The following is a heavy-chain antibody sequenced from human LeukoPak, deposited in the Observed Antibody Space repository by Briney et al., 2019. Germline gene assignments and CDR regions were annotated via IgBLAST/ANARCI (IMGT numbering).Heavy chain of an antibody. V-gene: IGHV4-30-4*01. CDR2: IYYSGST. J-gene: IGHJ4*02. CDR3: ARATVTSVEDFDY. CDR1: GGSISSGDYY. D-gene: IGHD4-17*01. Sequence: PSETLSLTCTVSGGSISSGDYYWSWIRQPPGKGLEWIGYIYYSGSTYYNLSLKSRVTISVDTSKNQFSLKLSSVTAADTAVYYCARATVTSVEDFDYWGQGTLVTVSS.